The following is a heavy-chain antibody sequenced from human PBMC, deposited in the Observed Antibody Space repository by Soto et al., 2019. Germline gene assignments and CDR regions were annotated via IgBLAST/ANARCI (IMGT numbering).Heavy chain of an antibody. Sequence: SETLSLTCSVSGGSIGTYYWSLIRQPPGKGLEWIGYIYYSGGTNYNPSLKSRVTISVDTSKNQFSLKLSSVTAADTAVYYCARVGGYYGSGSYLRYYYMDVWGKGTTVTVSS. D-gene: IGHD3-10*01. J-gene: IGHJ6*03. CDR1: GGSIGTYY. CDR2: IYYSGGT. CDR3: ARVGGYYGSGSYLRYYYMDV. V-gene: IGHV4-59*01.